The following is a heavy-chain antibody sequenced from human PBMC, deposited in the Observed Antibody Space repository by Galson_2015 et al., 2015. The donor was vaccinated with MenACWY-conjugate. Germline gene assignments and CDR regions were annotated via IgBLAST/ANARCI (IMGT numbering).Heavy chain of an antibody. CDR2: IKKDGSEK. D-gene: IGHD2-15*01. Sequence: SLRLSCAASGFTFRNYWMTWVRQAPGKGLEWVASIKKDGSEKYYVDSVKGRFTISRDNAKNSLYLEMNSLRVEDTAVYSCARGHSRMDVWGHGTTGTASS. CDR3: ARGHSRMDV. CDR1: GFTFRNYW. V-gene: IGHV3-7*03. J-gene: IGHJ6*02.